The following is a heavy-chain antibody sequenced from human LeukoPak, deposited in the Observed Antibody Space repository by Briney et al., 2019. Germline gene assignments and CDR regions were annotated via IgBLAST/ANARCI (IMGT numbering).Heavy chain of an antibody. J-gene: IGHJ4*02. CDR3: ARGAGSGLYHSSGYYDY. D-gene: IGHD3-22*01. Sequence: SETLSLTCAVYGGSFSGYYWSWIRQPPGKGLEWIGEINHSGSTNYNPSLKSRVTISVDTSKNQFSLKLSSVTAADTAVYYCARGAGSGLYHSSGYYDYWGQGTLVTVSS. CDR1: GGSFSGYY. CDR2: INHSGST. V-gene: IGHV4-34*01.